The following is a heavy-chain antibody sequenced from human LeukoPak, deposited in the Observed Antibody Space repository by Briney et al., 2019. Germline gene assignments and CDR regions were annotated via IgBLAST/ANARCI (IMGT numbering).Heavy chain of an antibody. CDR2: IRSKAYGGTT. V-gene: IGHV3-49*04. CDR3: TRDSTGGDFWSGYYKNYYYMDV. D-gene: IGHD3-3*01. Sequence: GGSLRLSCTASGFTFGDYAMSWVRQAPGKGLEWVGFIRSKAYGGTTEYAASVKGRFTISRDDSKSIAYLQMNSLKTEDTAVYYCTRDSTGGDFWSGYYKNYYYMDVWGKGTTVTVSS. J-gene: IGHJ6*03. CDR1: GFTFGDYA.